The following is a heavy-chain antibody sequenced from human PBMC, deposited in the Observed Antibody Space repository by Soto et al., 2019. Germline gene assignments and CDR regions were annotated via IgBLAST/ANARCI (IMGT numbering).Heavy chain of an antibody. CDR2: IYRSGTT. Sequence: SETLSLTCVVSNFSISSGYYWGWIRQSRGKGLEWIASIYRSGTTSYNPSLKSRVTISVDPSKNQFSLMLTAVTAADTAVYYCARTHSGSYYSVFNYWGRGSLVTVSS. CDR1: NFSISSGYY. J-gene: IGHJ4*02. D-gene: IGHD1-26*01. CDR3: ARTHSGSYYSVFNY. V-gene: IGHV4-38-2*01.